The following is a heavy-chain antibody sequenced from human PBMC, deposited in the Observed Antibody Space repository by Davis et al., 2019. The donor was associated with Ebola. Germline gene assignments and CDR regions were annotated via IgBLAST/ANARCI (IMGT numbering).Heavy chain of an antibody. CDR1: GFTFSSYW. CDR2: IKQDGSEK. J-gene: IGHJ4*02. V-gene: IGHV3-7*03. D-gene: IGHD6-19*01. Sequence: PGGSLRLSCAASGFTFSSYWMSWARQAPGKGLEWVANIKQDGSEKYYVDSVKGRFTISRDNAKNSLYLQMNSLRAEDTAVYYCARGGSGWPFDYWGQGTLVTVSS. CDR3: ARGGSGWPFDY.